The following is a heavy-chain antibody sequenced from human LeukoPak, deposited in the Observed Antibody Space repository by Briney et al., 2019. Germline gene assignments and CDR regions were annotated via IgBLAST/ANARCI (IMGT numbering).Heavy chain of an antibody. CDR2: ISGSGGST. CDR3: AREDGYCSGGNCYSYFDS. D-gene: IGHD2-15*01. CDR1: GFTFSSYA. V-gene: IGHV3-23*01. J-gene: IGHJ4*02. Sequence: GGSLRLSCAASGFTFSSYAMSWVRQAPGKGLEWVSAISGSGGSTYYADSVKGRFTISRDNSKNTLYLQMYSLRAEDTAVYFCAREDGYCSGGNCYSYFDSWGQGTLVTVSS.